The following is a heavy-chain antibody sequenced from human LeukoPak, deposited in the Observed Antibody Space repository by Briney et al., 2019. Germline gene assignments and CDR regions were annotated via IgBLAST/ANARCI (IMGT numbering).Heavy chain of an antibody. CDR1: GGSFSGYY. J-gene: IGHJ6*03. Sequence: SETLSLTCAVYGGSFSGYYWSWIRQPPGKGLEWIGEINHSGSTNYNPSLKSRVTISVDTSKNQFSLKLSSVTAADTAVYYCASVPAAIRGYYYYYYMDVWGKGTTVTVSS. D-gene: IGHD2-2*01. CDR2: INHSGST. V-gene: IGHV4-34*01. CDR3: ASVPAAIRGYYYYYYMDV.